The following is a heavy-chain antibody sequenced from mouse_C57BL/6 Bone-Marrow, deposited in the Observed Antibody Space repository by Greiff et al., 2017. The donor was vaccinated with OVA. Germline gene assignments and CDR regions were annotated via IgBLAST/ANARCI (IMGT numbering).Heavy chain of an antibody. D-gene: IGHD4-1*01. Sequence: VQLQQSVAELVRPGASVKLSCTASGFNFKNSYMHWVKQRPEQGLEWIGRIDPANGNTKYAPKFQGKATITADTSSNTAYLQLSSLTSEDSDIYDCALTGTHYFDYWGQGTTLTVSS. CDR1: GFNFKNSY. J-gene: IGHJ2*01. CDR2: IDPANGNT. CDR3: ALTGTHYFDY. V-gene: IGHV14-3*01.